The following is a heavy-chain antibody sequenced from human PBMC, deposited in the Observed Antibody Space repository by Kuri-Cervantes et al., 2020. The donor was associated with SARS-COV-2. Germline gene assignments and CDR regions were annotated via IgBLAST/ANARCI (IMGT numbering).Heavy chain of an antibody. CDR1: GYTFTSYG. D-gene: IGHD3-10*01. Sequence: ASVKVSCKASGYTFTSYGISWVRQAPGQGLEWMGWIDPNSGGTNYAQKFQGWVTMTRDTSISTAYMELSGLRSDDTAVYYCAREFSSRKYYGSGSYYNTGMDVWGQGTTVTVSS. CDR2: IDPNSGGT. J-gene: IGHJ6*02. V-gene: IGHV1-2*04. CDR3: AREFSSRKYYGSGSYYNTGMDV.